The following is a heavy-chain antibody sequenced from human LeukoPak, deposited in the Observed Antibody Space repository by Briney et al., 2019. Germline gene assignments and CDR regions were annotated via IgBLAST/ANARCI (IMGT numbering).Heavy chain of an antibody. CDR2: INPSGGST. Sequence: ASVKVSCKASGGTFISYAISWVRQAPGQGLEWMGIINPSGGSTSYAQKFQGRVTMTRDTSTNTVYMELSSLRSEDTAVYFCARATLSDYYFNYWGQGTLVTVSS. J-gene: IGHJ4*02. CDR1: GGTFISYA. CDR3: ARATLSDYYFNY. V-gene: IGHV1-46*01.